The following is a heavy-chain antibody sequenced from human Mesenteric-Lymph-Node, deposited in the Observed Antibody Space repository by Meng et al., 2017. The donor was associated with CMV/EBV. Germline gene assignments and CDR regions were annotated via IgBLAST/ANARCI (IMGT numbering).Heavy chain of an antibody. Sequence: ASVKVSCKASGYTFIGYYVHWVRQAPGQGLECIGWINPNSGGTKYVQKFQGRVTMTRDTSISTAYMELSSLRSDDTAVYYCARGPQEYYNFWSGYYQYFDYWGQGTLVTVSS. CDR2: INPNSGGT. V-gene: IGHV1-2*02. D-gene: IGHD3-3*01. CDR3: ARGPQEYYNFWSGYYQYFDY. CDR1: GYTFIGYY. J-gene: IGHJ4*02.